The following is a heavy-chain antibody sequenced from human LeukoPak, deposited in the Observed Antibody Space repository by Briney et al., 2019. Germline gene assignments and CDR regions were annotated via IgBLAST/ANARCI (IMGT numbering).Heavy chain of an antibody. D-gene: IGHD3-10*01. CDR3: ARGGRFGESLTY. Sequence: SETLSLTCTVSGGSISSSSYYWGWIRQPPGKGLEWIGSIYYSGSTYYNPSLKSRVTISVDTSKNQFSLKLSSVTAADTAVYYCARGGRFGESLTYWGQGTLVTVSS. V-gene: IGHV4-39*07. CDR2: IYYSGST. CDR1: GGSISSSSYY. J-gene: IGHJ4*02.